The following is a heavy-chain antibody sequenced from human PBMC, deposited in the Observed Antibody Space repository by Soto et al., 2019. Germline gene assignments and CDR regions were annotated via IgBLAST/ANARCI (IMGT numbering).Heavy chain of an antibody. CDR1: GFTFSSYA. J-gene: IGHJ4*02. D-gene: IGHD1-1*01. Sequence: GGSRLSCAASGFTFSSYAMHWVRQAPGKGLEWVAVIAYDGRNKYYADSVKGRFTISRDNSKNTLYLQMNSLRIEDTAVYYCARELERVFDYWGQGTLVTVSS. CDR3: ARELERVFDY. V-gene: IGHV3-30*04. CDR2: IAYDGRNK.